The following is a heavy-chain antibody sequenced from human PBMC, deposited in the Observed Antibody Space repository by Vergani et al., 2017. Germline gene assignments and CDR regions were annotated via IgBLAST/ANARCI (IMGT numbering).Heavy chain of an antibody. CDR3: AREGADIVVVPAAIGGDAFDI. CDR1: GGTFSSYT. Sequence: QVQLVQSGAEVKKPGSSVKVSCKASGGTFSSYTISWVRQAPGQGLEWMGRIIPILGIANYAQKFQGRVTITADKSTSTAYMELSSLRAEDTAVYYCAREGADIVVVPAAIGGDAFDIWGQGTMVTGSS. D-gene: IGHD2-2*02. J-gene: IGHJ3*02. V-gene: IGHV1-69*08. CDR2: IIPILGIA.